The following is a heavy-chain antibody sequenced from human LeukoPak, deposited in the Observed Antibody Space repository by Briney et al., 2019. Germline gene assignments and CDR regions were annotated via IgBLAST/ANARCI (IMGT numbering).Heavy chain of an antibody. CDR3: ARGSGSPSFRFDY. CDR1: GGSISSYY. CDR2: IYYSGST. V-gene: IGHV4-59*01. Sequence: SETLSLTCTVSGGSISSYYWSWIRQPPGKGLEWIGYIYYSGSTNYNPSLKSRVTISVDTSRNQFSLKLSSVTAADTAVYYCARGSGSPSFRFDYWGQGTLVTVSS. J-gene: IGHJ4*02. D-gene: IGHD3-10*01.